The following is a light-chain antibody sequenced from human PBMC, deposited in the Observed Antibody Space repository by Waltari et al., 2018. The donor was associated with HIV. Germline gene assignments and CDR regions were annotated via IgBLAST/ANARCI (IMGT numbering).Light chain of an antibody. CDR3: QHYDNSPPIS. CDR2: HAT. V-gene: IGKV3-20*01. Sequence: EIVLSQSPGTLSLSPAERAALSCKASPNMSSDSLALYQQKFGQSPSLLTHHATTRATDIPDRFSGSASGTDFTLTISRLQPADFAVYFCQHYDNSPPISFGPGT. CDR1: PNMSSDS. J-gene: IGKJ3*01.